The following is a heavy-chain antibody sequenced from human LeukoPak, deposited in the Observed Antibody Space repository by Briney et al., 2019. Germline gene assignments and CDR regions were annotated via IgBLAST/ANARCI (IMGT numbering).Heavy chain of an antibody. V-gene: IGHV3-66*01. CDR2: IYSGGRT. Sequence: PGGSLRLSCAASGFTLSNNYMSWVRQAPGKGLEWVSTIYSGGRTHYADSVKGRFFVSRDNSKNAEYLQMNSLRAEDTAVYYCASLMLISSVTRGFDYWGQGTLVTVSP. J-gene: IGHJ4*02. CDR1: GFTLSNNY. D-gene: IGHD3-16*01. CDR3: ASLMLISSVTRGFDY.